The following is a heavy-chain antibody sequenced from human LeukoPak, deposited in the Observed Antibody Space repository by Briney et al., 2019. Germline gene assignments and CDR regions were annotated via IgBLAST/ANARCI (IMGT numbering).Heavy chain of an antibody. Sequence: GGSLRLSCAASGFTFSSYAMSWVRQAPGKGLEWVSAISGSGGSTYYADSVKGRFTISRDNSKNTLYLQMNSLKTEDTAVYYCTTETRITMIVVVITWGQGTLVTVSS. CDR2: ISGSGGST. V-gene: IGHV3-23*01. CDR3: TTETRITMIVVVIT. CDR1: GFTFSSYA. D-gene: IGHD3-22*01. J-gene: IGHJ4*02.